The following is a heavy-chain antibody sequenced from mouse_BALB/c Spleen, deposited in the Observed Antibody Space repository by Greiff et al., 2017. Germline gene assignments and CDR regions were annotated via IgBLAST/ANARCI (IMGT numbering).Heavy chain of an antibody. V-gene: IGHV8-12*01. CDR1: GFSLSTSGMG. J-gene: IGHJ4*01. Sequence: QVTLKESGPGILQPSQTLSLTCSFSGFSLSTSGMGVSWFRQPSGKGLEWLAHIYWDDDKRYNPSLKSRLTISKDTSSNQVFLKITSVDTADTATYYCARKYGKEDYYAMDYWGQGTSVTVSS. D-gene: IGHD2-10*02. CDR2: IYWDDDK. CDR3: ARKYGKEDYYAMDY.